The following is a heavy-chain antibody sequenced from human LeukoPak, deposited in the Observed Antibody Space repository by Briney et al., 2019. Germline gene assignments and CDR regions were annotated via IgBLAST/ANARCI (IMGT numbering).Heavy chain of an antibody. CDR3: ARDMGTTVVTYFDY. D-gene: IGHD4-23*01. CDR1: GFTFSSYS. V-gene: IGHV3-21*01. CDR2: ISSSSCYI. Sequence: GGSLRLSCAASGFTFSSYSMNWVRQAPGKGLEWVSSISSSSCYIYYADSVKGRFTISRDNAKNSLYLQMNSLRAEDTAVYYCARDMGTTVVTYFDYWGQGTLVTVSS. J-gene: IGHJ4*02.